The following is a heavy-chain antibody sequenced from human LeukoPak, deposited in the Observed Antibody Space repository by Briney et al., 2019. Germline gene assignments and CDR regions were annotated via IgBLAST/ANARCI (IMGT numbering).Heavy chain of an antibody. V-gene: IGHV3-7*01. CDR3: ARDGGFLTMIVGGDAFDV. CDR1: GFAFSSYW. Sequence: PGGSLRLSCAASGFAFSSYWMSWVRQAPGKGLEWVANIKQDGSEKYYVDSVKGRFTISRDNAKNSLYLQMNSLRAEDTAVYYYARDGGFLTMIVGGDAFDVWGQGTMVTVSS. J-gene: IGHJ3*01. CDR2: IKQDGSEK. D-gene: IGHD3-22*01.